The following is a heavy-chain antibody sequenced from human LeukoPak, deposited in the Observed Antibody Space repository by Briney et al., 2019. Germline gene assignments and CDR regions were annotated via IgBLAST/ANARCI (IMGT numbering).Heavy chain of an antibody. CDR3: ARDMELST. Sequence: PGGSLRLSCSASGFTFRDSAMTWVRQAPGKGLEWVSLVSSSGGNTYYPDSVKGRFSVSRDNAKDTLYLQVNSLRAEDTAIYYCARDMELSTWGPGTMVSVSS. J-gene: IGHJ3*01. V-gene: IGHV3-23*01. D-gene: IGHD3-16*02. CDR2: VSSSGGNT. CDR1: GFTFRDSA.